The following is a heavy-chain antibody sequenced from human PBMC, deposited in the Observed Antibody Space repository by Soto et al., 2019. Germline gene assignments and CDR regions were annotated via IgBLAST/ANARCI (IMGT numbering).Heavy chain of an antibody. CDR2: IKEDGTEK. D-gene: IGHD2-15*01. CDR3: PSFAEQGYCSGGDCYDLYVFDL. CDR1: GFTLRSYW. V-gene: IGHV3-7*02. J-gene: IGHJ4*02. Sequence: DVQLVESGGDLVRPGGSLRLSCAASGFTLRSYWMSWVRQAPGKGLEWVANIKEDGTEKSYMDSVNGRFTVSRDKAKNTLDLPMYRRIVEDTAVYYCPSFAEQGYCSGGDCYDLYVFDLWGPGTRVTVSS.